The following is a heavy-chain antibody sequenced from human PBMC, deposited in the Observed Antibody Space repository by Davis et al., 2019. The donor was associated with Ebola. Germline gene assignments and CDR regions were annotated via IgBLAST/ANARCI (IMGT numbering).Heavy chain of an antibody. V-gene: IGHV3-48*04. D-gene: IGHD3-9*01. CDR3: ESGLTTPGAFDI. CDR2: ISGSGSTI. J-gene: IGHJ3*02. CDR1: GFTFSSYW. Sequence: GGSLRLSCAASGFTFSSYWMSWVRQAPGKGLEWVSTISGSGSTIYYADSVKGRFTISRDNAKNSLYLQMNSLRAEDTAVYYCESGLTTPGAFDIWGQGTMVTVSS.